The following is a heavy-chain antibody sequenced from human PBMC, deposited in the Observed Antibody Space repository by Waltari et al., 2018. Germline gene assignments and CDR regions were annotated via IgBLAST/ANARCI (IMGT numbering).Heavy chain of an antibody. CDR1: GSTFSSHW. V-gene: IGHV3-74*01. CDR3: SRDLQHGDFGRGRDY. CDR2: TNGDGSST. D-gene: IGHD4-17*01. J-gene: IGHJ4*02. Sequence: EVQLEESGGGLVQPGGSLSLSCAAFGSTFSSHWLRWVRQAPGKGLVWVSRTNGDGSSTSYADSVKGRFTISRDNAKNTLYLQMNSLRAEDTAVYYCSRDLQHGDFGRGRDYWGQGTLVTVSS.